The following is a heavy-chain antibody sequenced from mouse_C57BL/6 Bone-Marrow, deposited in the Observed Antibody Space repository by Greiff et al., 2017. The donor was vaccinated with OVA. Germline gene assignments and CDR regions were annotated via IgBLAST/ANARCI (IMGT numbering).Heavy chain of an antibody. CDR1: GYTFTSYW. CDR3: ARRYYGSRYYFDY. V-gene: IGHV1-69*01. CDR2: IDPSDSHT. J-gene: IGHJ2*01. D-gene: IGHD1-1*01. Sequence: QVQLQQPGAELVMPGASVKLSCKASGYTFTSYWMHWVKQRPGQGLEWIGEIDPSDSHTNYNQKFKGKSTLTVDKSSSTAYMQLSSLTSEDSAVYYGARRYYGSRYYFDYWGQGTTLTVSS.